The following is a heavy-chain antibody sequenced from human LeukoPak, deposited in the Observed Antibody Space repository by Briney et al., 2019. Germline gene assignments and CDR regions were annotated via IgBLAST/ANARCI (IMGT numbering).Heavy chain of an antibody. CDR3: ARLYSTGWYGGPDY. CDR2: ISSSSSTI. J-gene: IGHJ4*02. D-gene: IGHD6-19*01. V-gene: IGHV3-48*04. Sequence: GGSLRLSCAASGFTFSTYSMNWVRQAPGKGLEWVSYISSSSSTIYYADSVKGRFTISRDNAKNSLYLQMSSLRAEDTAVYYCARLYSTGWYGGPDYWGQGTLVAVSS. CDR1: GFTFSTYS.